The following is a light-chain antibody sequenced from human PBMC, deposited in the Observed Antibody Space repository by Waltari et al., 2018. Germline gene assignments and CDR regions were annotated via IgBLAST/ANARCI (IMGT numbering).Light chain of an antibody. V-gene: IGKV3-15*01. J-gene: IGKJ1*01. Sequence: EIVMTQSPATLSVSPGERATLSCRASQSVSSNVAWYQQKPGQDPRFLLYGASTRAIGIPARFSGSGSGTEFTLTISSLQPEDFAVYYCQQYIDWPRTFGQGTKVEIK. CDR2: GAS. CDR3: QQYIDWPRT. CDR1: QSVSSN.